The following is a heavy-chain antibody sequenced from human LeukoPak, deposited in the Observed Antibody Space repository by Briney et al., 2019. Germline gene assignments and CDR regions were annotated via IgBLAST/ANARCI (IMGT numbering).Heavy chain of an antibody. V-gene: IGHV3-74*01. Sequence: GRSLRLSCAASGFTFSSYGMHWVRQAPGKGLEWVSRINPDGITTTCADSVKGRFTISRDNAKNTLFLQMNSLRAEDTAVYYCARDYYYGMDVWGQGTTITVSS. J-gene: IGHJ6*02. CDR2: INPDGITT. CDR3: ARDYYYGMDV. CDR1: GFTFSSYG.